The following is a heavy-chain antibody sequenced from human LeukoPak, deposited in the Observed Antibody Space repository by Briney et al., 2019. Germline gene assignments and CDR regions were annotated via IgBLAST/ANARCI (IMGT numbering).Heavy chain of an antibody. CDR1: GGSISSYC. CDR3: ARGYCSGGSCYDY. Sequence: SETLSLTCTVSGGSISSYCWSWIRQPPGKGLEWIGYIYYSGSTNYNPSLKSRVTISVDTSKNQFSLKLCSVTAADTAVYYCARGYCSGGSCYDYWGQGTLVTVSS. J-gene: IGHJ4*02. V-gene: IGHV4-59*01. D-gene: IGHD2-15*01. CDR2: IYYSGST.